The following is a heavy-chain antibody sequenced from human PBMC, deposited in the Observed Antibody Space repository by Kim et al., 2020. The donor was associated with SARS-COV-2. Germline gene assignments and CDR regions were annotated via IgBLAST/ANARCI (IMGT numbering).Heavy chain of an antibody. CDR2: EK. V-gene: IGHV3-7*01. Sequence: EKYYIDSVKGRITISRDNAKNLRYLQMSGLRAEDTAVYYCARDIRGTWFDPWGQGTLVTVSS. CDR3: ARDIRGTWFDP. D-gene: IGHD3-16*01. J-gene: IGHJ5*02.